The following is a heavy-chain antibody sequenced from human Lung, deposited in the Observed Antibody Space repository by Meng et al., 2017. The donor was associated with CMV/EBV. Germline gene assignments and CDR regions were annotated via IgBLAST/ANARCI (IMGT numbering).Heavy chain of an antibody. Sequence: ASXXVSXKASGYTFTGYYMHWVRQAPGQGLEWMGWINPNSGGTNYAQKFQGRVTMTRDTSISTAYMELSRLRSDDTAVYYCARVDCSSTSCYLLDGWFDRXGQGTLVTVSS. V-gene: IGHV1-2*02. J-gene: IGHJ5*02. D-gene: IGHD2-2*01. CDR3: ARVDCSSTSCYLLDGWFDR. CDR2: INPNSGGT. CDR1: GYTFTGYY.